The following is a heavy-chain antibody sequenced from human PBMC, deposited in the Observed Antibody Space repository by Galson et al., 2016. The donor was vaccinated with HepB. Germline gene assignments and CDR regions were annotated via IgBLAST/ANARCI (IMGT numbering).Heavy chain of an antibody. J-gene: IGHJ6*02. CDR3: ATPMTYDNMGV. Sequence: SLRLSCAASGFPFSYYYMSWIRQAPGKGLEWVSYISGVGDTQFYADSVKSRFTISRDNAKNSLYLQMNSLRVEDTAVYYCATPMTYDNMGVWGQGTTVTVSS. CDR2: ISGVGDTQ. CDR1: GFPFSYYY. V-gene: IGHV3-11*01. D-gene: IGHD5-12*01.